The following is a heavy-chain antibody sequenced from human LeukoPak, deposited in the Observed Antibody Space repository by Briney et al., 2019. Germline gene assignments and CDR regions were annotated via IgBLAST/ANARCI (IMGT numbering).Heavy chain of an antibody. CDR2: ISGSGGST. Sequence: GGSLRLSCAASGFTFSSYAVSWVRQAPGKGLEWVSAISGSGGSTYYADSVKGRFTISRDNSKNTLYLQMNSLRAEDTAVYYCAKGTTYYYGSGSSHFDYWGQGTLVTVSS. CDR3: AKGTTYYYGSGSSHFDY. CDR1: GFTFSSYA. J-gene: IGHJ4*02. V-gene: IGHV3-23*01. D-gene: IGHD3-10*01.